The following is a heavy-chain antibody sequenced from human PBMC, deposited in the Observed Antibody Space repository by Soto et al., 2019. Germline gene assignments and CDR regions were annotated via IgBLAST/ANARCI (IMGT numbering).Heavy chain of an antibody. CDR3: ARASGDYYYGMDV. CDR2: LYYTGST. Sequence: SETLSLTCNVSGGSISYFYWSWIRQSPGKRLEWIGYLYYTGSTNYNPALKSRVTISLDTSKNQFSLQVRSVTAADTAVYYCARASGDYYYGMDVWGQGTTVTVSS. V-gene: IGHV4-59*01. CDR1: GGSISYFY. J-gene: IGHJ6*02.